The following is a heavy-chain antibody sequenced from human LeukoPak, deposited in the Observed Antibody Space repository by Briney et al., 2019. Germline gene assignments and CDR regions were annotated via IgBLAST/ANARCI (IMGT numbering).Heavy chain of an antibody. CDR1: GGTFSSYA. D-gene: IGHD5-18*01. V-gene: IGHV1-69*04. CDR3: ATRSYGPGTLYYYYYGMDV. Sequence: SVKVSCKASGGTFSSYAISWVRQAPGQGLEWMGRIIPILGIANYAQKFQSRVTITADKSTSTAYMELSSLRSEDTAVYYCATRSYGPGTLYYYYYGMDVWGQGTTVTVSS. CDR2: IIPILGIA. J-gene: IGHJ6*02.